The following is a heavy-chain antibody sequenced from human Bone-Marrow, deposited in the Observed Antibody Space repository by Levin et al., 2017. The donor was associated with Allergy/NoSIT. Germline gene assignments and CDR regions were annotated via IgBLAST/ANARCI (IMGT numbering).Heavy chain of an antibody. CDR2: LNQDGSVK. D-gene: IGHD4/OR15-4a*01. V-gene: IGHV3-7*01. Sequence: GGSLRLSCAASGFTFSRHWMSWVRQAPGKGLEWVASLNQDGSVKYHVDSVKGRFTISRDNADNSLWLQMSSLTLEDTAVYYCAGLMGTSTIYDYWGQGTLVTVSS. J-gene: IGHJ4*02. CDR1: GFTFSRHW. CDR3: AGLMGTSTIYDY.